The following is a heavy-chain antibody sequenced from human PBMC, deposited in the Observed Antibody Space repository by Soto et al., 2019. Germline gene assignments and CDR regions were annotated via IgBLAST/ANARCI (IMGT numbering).Heavy chain of an antibody. CDR1: GYTFTSYG. Sequence: QVQLVQSGAEVKKPGASVKVSCKASGYTFTSYGISWVRQAPGQGLEWMGWISAYNGNTNYAQKLQGRGTMTTGTSTSTAYMELRSLRSDDTGVYYCARDGAVAGTGVDYYYYGMDVWGQGTTVTVSS. V-gene: IGHV1-18*01. CDR3: ARDGAVAGTGVDYYYYGMDV. CDR2: ISAYNGNT. J-gene: IGHJ6*02. D-gene: IGHD6-19*01.